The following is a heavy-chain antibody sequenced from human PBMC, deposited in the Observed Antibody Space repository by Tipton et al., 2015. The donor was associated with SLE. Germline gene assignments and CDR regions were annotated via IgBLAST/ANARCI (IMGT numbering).Heavy chain of an antibody. CDR2: VSPSGGT. V-gene: IGHV4-4*07. D-gene: IGHD3-16*01. CDR1: GGSLNNHF. J-gene: IGHJ5*02. CDR3: ARHGLYWFDP. Sequence: TLSLTCTVSGGSLNNHFCSWIRQSAGKGLEWIGRVSPSGGTNYNPSLKSRVTMSVDTSRNQFSLNLSSLTAADTAVYYCARHGLYWFDPWGQGTLVTVSS.